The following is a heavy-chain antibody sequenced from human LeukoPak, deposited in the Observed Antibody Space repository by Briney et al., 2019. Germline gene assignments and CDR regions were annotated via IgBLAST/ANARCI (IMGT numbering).Heavy chain of an antibody. J-gene: IGHJ6*02. CDR2: IYSGGSA. CDR1: GFXVSSNY. Sequence: GGSLRLSCAASGFXVSSNYMNWVRQAPGKGLEWIALIYSGGSAYYADSVKGRFNISRDNSKNTLYLQIYSLRAEDTAIYYCARDSETETGWYYYGMDVWGQGTTVTVSS. V-gene: IGHV3-53*01. CDR3: ARDSETETGWYYYGMDV. D-gene: IGHD1-1*01.